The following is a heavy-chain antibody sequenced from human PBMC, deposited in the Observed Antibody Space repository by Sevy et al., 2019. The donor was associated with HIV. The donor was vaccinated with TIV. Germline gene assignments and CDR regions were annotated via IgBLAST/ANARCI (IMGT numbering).Heavy chain of an antibody. Sequence: SESLSLTCTVSGGSISIYYWSWIRQPPGKGLEWIGYIYYSGSTNYNPSLKSRVTMSVDTSKNQCSLKLRSVTAADTAVRCCARGHMVREDSKYFQDWGQGALVTVSS. D-gene: IGHD3-10*01. CDR3: ARGHMVREDSKYFQD. CDR1: GGSISIYY. V-gene: IGHV4-59*13. CDR2: IYYSGST. J-gene: IGHJ1*01.